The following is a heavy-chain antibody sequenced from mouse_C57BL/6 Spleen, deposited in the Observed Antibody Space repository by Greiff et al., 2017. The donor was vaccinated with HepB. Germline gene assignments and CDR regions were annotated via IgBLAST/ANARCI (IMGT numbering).Heavy chain of an antibody. CDR2: IYPRSGNT. V-gene: IGHV1-81*01. J-gene: IGHJ1*03. D-gene: IGHD2-3*01. CDR3: ARSDDGYYWYFDV. CDR1: GYTFTSYG. Sequence: VQLQQSGAELARPGASVKLSCKASGYTFTSYGISWVKQRTGQGLEWIGEIYPRSGNTYYNEKFKGKATLTADQSSSTAYMELRSLTSEDSAVYFCARSDDGYYWYFDVWGTGTTVTVSS.